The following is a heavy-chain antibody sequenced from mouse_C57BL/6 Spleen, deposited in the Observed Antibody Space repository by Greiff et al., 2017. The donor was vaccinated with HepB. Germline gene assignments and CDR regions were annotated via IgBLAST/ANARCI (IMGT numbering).Heavy chain of an antibody. CDR2: ISSGSSTI. J-gene: IGHJ3*01. CDR1: GFTFSDYG. CDR3: ARGTPFAY. V-gene: IGHV5-17*01. Sequence: EVKLMESGGGLVKPGGSLKLSCAASGFTFSDYGMHWVRQAPEKGLEWVAYISSGSSTIYYADTVKGRFTISRDNAKNTLFLQMTSRRSEDTAMYSCARGTPFAYWGQGTLVTVSA. D-gene: IGHD2-14*01.